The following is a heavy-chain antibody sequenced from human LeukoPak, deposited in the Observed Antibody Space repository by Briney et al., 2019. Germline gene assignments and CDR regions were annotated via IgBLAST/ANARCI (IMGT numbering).Heavy chain of an antibody. CDR3: ARRPRAVAGIDY. J-gene: IGHJ4*02. D-gene: IGHD6-19*01. Sequence: GASVKVSCKASGYTFTSYDINWVRQATGQGLEWMGWMNPNSGNTGYAQKFQGRVTMTRDTSISTAYMELSRLRSDDTAVYYCARRPRAVAGIDYWGQGTLVTVSS. V-gene: IGHV1-8*01. CDR1: GYTFTSYD. CDR2: MNPNSGNT.